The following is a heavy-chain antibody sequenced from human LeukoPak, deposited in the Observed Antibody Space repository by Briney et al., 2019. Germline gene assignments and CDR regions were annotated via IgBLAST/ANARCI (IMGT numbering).Heavy chain of an antibody. V-gene: IGHV3-23*01. Sequence: PGGSLRLSCAASGFTFSSYAMSWVRQAPGKGLEWVSSIAGSGDRTYYTDSVKGRFTISRDNPKNTLYLQLDRLRAEDTAVYFCAKSLYRDSHYLGDDWGQGTLVTVFS. CDR3: AKSLYRDSHYLGDD. CDR2: IAGSGDRT. CDR1: GFTFSSYA. D-gene: IGHD1-26*01. J-gene: IGHJ4*02.